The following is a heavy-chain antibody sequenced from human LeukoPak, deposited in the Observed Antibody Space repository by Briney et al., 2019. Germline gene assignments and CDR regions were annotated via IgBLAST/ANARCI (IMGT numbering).Heavy chain of an antibody. V-gene: IGHV1-69*05. CDR3: ARGPPVNCSSTSCSYWYFDL. Sequence: GASVKVSCKASGGTFSSYAISWVRPAPGQGLEWMGGIIPIFGTANYAQKFQGRVTITTDESTSTAYMELSSLRSEDTAVYYCARGPPVNCSSTSCSYWYFDLWGRGTLVTVSS. CDR2: IIPIFGTA. J-gene: IGHJ2*01. CDR1: GGTFSSYA. D-gene: IGHD2-2*01.